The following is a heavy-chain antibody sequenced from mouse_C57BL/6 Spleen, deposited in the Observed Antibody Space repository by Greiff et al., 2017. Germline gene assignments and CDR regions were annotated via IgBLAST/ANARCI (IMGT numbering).Heavy chain of an antibody. D-gene: IGHD1-1*01. CDR2: INPNNGGT. Sequence: EVQLQQSGPELVKPGASVKISCKASGYTFTDYYMNWVKQSHGKSLEWIGDINPNNGGTSYNQKFKGKATLTVDKSSSTAYMELRSLTSEDSAVYYCARPIYYGSSSAWFAYWGQGTLVTVSA. CDR3: ARPIYYGSSSAWFAY. V-gene: IGHV1-26*01. CDR1: GYTFTDYY. J-gene: IGHJ3*01.